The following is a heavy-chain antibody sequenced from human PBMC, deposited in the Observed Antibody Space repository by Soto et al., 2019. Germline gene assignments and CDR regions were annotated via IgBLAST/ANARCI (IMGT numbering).Heavy chain of an antibody. V-gene: IGHV3-73*01. CDR3: TGWDY. CDR2: IRSKANSYAT. Sequence: EVQLVESGGGLVQPGGSLKLSCAASGFTFSDSAIHWVRQASGKGLEWVGRIRSKANSYATAYAASVKGRFTISRDDSKNTAYLQMNSLKTEDTAMYYCTGWDYWGQGTLVTVSS. CDR1: GFTFSDSA. J-gene: IGHJ4*02.